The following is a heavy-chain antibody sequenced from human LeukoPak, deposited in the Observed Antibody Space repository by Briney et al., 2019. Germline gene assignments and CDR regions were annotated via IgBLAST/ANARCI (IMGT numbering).Heavy chain of an antibody. V-gene: IGHV4-39*01. CDR3: ARHRGGATLADI. CDR2: IYYSGST. Sequence: SETLSLTCTVSGGSLSGSTYYWGWIRQPPGKGLEWIGSIYYSGSTYYHPSLQSRVTISVDTSKNQFSLKLSSVTAADTAMYYCARHRGGATLADIWGQGTMVTVSS. J-gene: IGHJ3*02. D-gene: IGHD1-26*01. CDR1: GGSLSGSTYY.